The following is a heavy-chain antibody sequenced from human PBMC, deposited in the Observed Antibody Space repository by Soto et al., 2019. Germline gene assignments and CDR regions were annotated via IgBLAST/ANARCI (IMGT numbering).Heavy chain of an antibody. CDR1: GYTITKLS. CDR3: ATAPPYDRTGYAVDY. V-gene: IGHV1-24*01. Sequence: QVQLVQSGAEVKKPGASVKVSCKVSGYTITKLSMHWVRQAPGKGLEWMGGFDREDGETIYAQKFQGRVTMTEDTSTDTAYMELSSLRSDDTAVYYCATAPPYDRTGYAVDYWGQGTLVTVSS. J-gene: IGHJ4*02. CDR2: FDREDGET. D-gene: IGHD3-22*01.